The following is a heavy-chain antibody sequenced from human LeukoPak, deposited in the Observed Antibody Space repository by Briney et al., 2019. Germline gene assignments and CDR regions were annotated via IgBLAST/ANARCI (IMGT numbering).Heavy chain of an antibody. D-gene: IGHD5-12*01. CDR1: GGTFSSYA. CDR2: IIPIFGTA. J-gene: IGHJ4*02. V-gene: IGHV1-69*01. CDR3: ARLGWLRFSRGEDY. Sequence: SVKVSCKASGGTFSSYAISWVRQAPGQGLEWMGGIIPIFGTANYAQKFQGRVTITADESTSTAYMELSSLRSEDTAVYYCARLGWLRFSRGEDYWGQGTLVTVSS.